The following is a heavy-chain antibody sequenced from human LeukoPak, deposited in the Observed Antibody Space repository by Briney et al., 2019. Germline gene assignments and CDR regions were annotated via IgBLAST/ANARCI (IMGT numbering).Heavy chain of an antibody. CDR1: GGSISSSSYY. D-gene: IGHD3-10*01. J-gene: IGHJ3*02. V-gene: IGHV4-39*01. CDR3: ARPSIYGSGKDAFDI. Sequence: PSETLSLTCTVSGGSISSSSYYWGWIRQPPGKGLEWIGSIYYSGSTYYNPSLKSRVTISVDTSKNQFSLKLSSVTAADTAVCCCARPSIYGSGKDAFDIWGQGTMVTVSS. CDR2: IYYSGST.